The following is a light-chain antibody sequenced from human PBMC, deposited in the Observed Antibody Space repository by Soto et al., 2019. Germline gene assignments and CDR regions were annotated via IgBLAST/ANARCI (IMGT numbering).Light chain of an antibody. V-gene: IGKV3-20*01. CDR3: QQYRTSPIT. CDR1: QSITNNY. J-gene: IGKJ5*01. CDR2: GAS. Sequence: ETVLTQSPGTLSLSPGERATLSCRASQSITNNYLAWYQQKPGQAPRLLIYGASSRVTGIPDRFSGSGSGTDFTLTISRLEPEDFAVYYCQQYRTSPITFGQGTRLESK.